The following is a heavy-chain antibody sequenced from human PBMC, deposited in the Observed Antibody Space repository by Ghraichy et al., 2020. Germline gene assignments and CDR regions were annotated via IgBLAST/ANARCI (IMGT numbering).Heavy chain of an antibody. CDR2: RVGVGGGT. Sequence: GGSLRLSCAASGFTFSTYAMAWVRQAPEKGLEWVSSRVGVGGGTFYADSVRGRFTISRDNSRDRLFLQMNSLRAEDTAVYYCARRGNYRGGAFDIWGRGTVVGVSS. J-gene: IGHJ3*02. CDR3: ARRGNYRGGAFDI. D-gene: IGHD5-24*01. CDR1: GFTFSTYA. V-gene: IGHV3-23*01.